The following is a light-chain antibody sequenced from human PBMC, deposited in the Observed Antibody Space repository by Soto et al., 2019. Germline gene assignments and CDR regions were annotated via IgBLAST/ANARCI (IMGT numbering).Light chain of an antibody. Sequence: QSALTQPASVSGSPGQSITISCSGTTNDIGGYNYVSWYQHHPGKVPKVIISEVRNRPSGVSDRFSGSKSGNSASLTISGLQTEDEADYYCSSYTTTSTQVFGSGTKLTVL. CDR2: EVR. CDR1: TNDIGGYNY. V-gene: IGLV2-14*01. CDR3: SSYTTTSTQV. J-gene: IGLJ1*01.